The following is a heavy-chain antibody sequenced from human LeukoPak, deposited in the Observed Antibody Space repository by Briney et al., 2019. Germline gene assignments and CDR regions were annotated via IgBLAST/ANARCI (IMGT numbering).Heavy chain of an antibody. Sequence: GGSLRLSCVASGFTFDDYAMHWVRQAPGKGLEWVSGISWNSGSIGYADSMKGRFTISRDNAKNSLYLRMNSLRAEDTALYYCAKGVYYDSSAYPDYWGQETLVTVSS. CDR3: AKGVYYDSSAYPDY. CDR2: ISWNSGSI. CDR1: GFTFDDYA. J-gene: IGHJ4*02. D-gene: IGHD3-22*01. V-gene: IGHV3-9*01.